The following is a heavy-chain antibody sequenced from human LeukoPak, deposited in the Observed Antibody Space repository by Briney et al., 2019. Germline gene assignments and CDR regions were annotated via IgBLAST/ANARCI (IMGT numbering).Heavy chain of an antibody. CDR2: ISYDGSSK. CDR1: GFTFSNYG. V-gene: IGHV3-30*18. Sequence: PGGSLRLSCAASGFTFSNYGMHWVRQAPRRGLEWVAVISYDGSSKYYTDSVKGRFTISRDNSKSTLYLQMNSLRAEDSAVYYRAKDLRSSGGYYFDYWGQGTLVTVSS. D-gene: IGHD6-6*01. J-gene: IGHJ4*02. CDR3: AKDLRSSGGYYFDY.